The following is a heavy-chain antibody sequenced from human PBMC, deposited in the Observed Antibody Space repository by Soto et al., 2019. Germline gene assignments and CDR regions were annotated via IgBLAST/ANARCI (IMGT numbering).Heavy chain of an antibody. CDR1: GGSISSGDYY. D-gene: IGHD5-12*01. J-gene: IGHJ3*02. V-gene: IGHV4-30-4*01. CDR3: ARQRGYDNAFDI. CDR2: IYYSGST. Sequence: SETLSLTCTVSGGSISSGDYYWSWIRQPPGKGLEWIGYIYYSGSTYYNPSLKSRLTTSVDTSKDQFSLKLSSVTTADTAVYYCARQRGYDNAFDIWGQGTMVTVSS.